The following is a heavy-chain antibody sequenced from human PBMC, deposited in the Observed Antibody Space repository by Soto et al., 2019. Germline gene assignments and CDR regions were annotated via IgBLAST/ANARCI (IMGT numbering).Heavy chain of an antibody. CDR1: GFTFSSCV. CDR3: AIDEGGESGGFTFDT. Sequence: SLRLSCPASGFTFSSCVIHRVRQAPGKGLEWGAGRWRHGRDKFYTDSVNSRFTNSRDNSNNTLYLQMNRLRAEDKAVYYCAIDEGGESGGFTFDTWGQGTLVTVSS. V-gene: IGHV3-33*01. D-gene: IGHD3-16*01. J-gene: IGHJ4*02. CDR2: RWRHGRDK.